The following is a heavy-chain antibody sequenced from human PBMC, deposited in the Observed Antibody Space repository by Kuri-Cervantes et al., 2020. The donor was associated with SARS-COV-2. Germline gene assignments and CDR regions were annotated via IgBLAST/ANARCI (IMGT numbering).Heavy chain of an antibody. Sequence: LSLTCAASGFTVSSNYMSWVRQAPGKGLEWVSVIYSGGSTYYADSVKGRLTISRDNSKNTLYLQMNSLRAEDTAVYYCARWGVYYFDYWGQGTLVTVSS. V-gene: IGHV3-53*01. D-gene: IGHD3-16*01. CDR3: ARWGVYYFDY. J-gene: IGHJ4*02. CDR1: GFTVSSNY. CDR2: IYSGGST.